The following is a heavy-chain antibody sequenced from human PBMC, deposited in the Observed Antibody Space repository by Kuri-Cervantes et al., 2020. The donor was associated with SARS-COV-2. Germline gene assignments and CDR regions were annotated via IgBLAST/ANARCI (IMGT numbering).Heavy chain of an antibody. Sequence: SETLSLTCTVAGRSISSSSYYWGWIRQPPGKGLEWIGSIYYSGSTYYNPSLKSRVTISVDTSKNQFSLKLGSVTAADTAVYYCARHVVNYHDSSGYSWFDPWGQGTLVTVSS. V-gene: IGHV4-39*01. CDR2: IYYSGST. CDR3: ARHVVNYHDSSGYSWFDP. J-gene: IGHJ5*02. CDR1: GRSISSSSYY. D-gene: IGHD3-22*01.